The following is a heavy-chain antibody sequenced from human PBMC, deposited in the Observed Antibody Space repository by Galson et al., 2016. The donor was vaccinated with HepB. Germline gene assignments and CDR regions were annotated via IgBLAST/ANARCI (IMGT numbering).Heavy chain of an antibody. Sequence: SLRLSCAASGFTFSSYWMDWVRQAPGKGLVWVSRINSDGSSTSYADSVKGRFTISRDNAKNSLYLQMNSLRAEDTAVYYYARDFLEMAVGGPSPGYWGQGTLVTVSS. CDR2: INSDGSST. J-gene: IGHJ4*02. V-gene: IGHV3-74*01. D-gene: IGHD5-24*01. CDR1: GFTFSSYW. CDR3: ARDFLEMAVGGPSPGY.